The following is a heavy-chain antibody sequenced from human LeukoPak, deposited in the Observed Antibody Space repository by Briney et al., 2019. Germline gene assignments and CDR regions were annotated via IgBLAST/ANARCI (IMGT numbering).Heavy chain of an antibody. CDR3: AKDPEDY. J-gene: IGHJ4*02. CDR2: INPDGSTT. V-gene: IGHV3-74*01. CDR1: GFTFSRYW. Sequence: PGESLRLSCAASGFTFSRYWIHWVRQAPGKGLEWVSRINPDGSTTTYADSVKGRFTISRDNAKNTVYLQMNSLRAEDTAVYYCAKDPEDYWGQGTLVTVSS.